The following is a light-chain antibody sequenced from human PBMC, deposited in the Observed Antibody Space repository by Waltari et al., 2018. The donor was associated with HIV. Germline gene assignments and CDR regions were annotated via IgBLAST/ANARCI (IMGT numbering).Light chain of an antibody. J-gene: IGKJ2*03. V-gene: IGKV3-20*01. CDR1: QSVSSNY. CDR2: GAS. Sequence: EIVLKQSPGTLSLSPGERATPPCRASQSVSSNYLAWYQQKPGQAPRLLIYGASSRATGIPDRFSGSGSGTDFTLTISRLEPEDFAVYYCQQYGSSPYSFGQGTKLEIK. CDR3: QQYGSSPYS.